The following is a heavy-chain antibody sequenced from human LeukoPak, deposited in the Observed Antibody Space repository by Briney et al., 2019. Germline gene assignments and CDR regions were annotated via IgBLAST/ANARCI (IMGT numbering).Heavy chain of an antibody. CDR1: GYTFTSYG. Sequence: ASVKVSCKASGYTFTSYGISWVRQAPGQGLEWMGCISAYNGNTNYAQKLQGRVTMTTDTSTSTAYMELRSLRSDDTAVYYCARDSVDGSGTYYNDSPDYWGQGTLVTVSS. J-gene: IGHJ4*02. CDR3: ARDSVDGSGTYYNDSPDY. CDR2: ISAYNGNT. D-gene: IGHD3-10*01. V-gene: IGHV1-18*01.